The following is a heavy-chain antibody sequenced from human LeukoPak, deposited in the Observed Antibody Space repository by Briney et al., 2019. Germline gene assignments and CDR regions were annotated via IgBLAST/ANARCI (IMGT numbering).Heavy chain of an antibody. D-gene: IGHD3-16*02. CDR2: INPNSGGT. CDR1: GYTFTGYY. Sequence: ASVKVSCKASGYTFTGYYMHWVRQAPGQGLEWMGWINPNSGGTNYAQKFQGRVTMTRDTSISTAYMELSRLRSDDTAVYYRARIKGSYRHFDYWGQGTLVTVSS. J-gene: IGHJ4*02. CDR3: ARIKGSYRHFDY. V-gene: IGHV1-2*02.